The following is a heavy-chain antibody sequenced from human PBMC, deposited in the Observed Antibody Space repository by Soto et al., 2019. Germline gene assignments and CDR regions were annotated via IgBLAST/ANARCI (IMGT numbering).Heavy chain of an antibody. CDR1: GASVSDGSDF. Sequence: SETLSLTCAVSGASVSDGSDFWSWIRQPPGKGLEWLGYLSYGGSTRYNPSLKSRVTISSDTSKNQFSLRLFSVTAADTALYYCARATGYSSTWYDSWGQGQLVTVSS. D-gene: IGHD6-13*01. CDR2: LSYGGST. J-gene: IGHJ5*01. V-gene: IGHV4-61*01. CDR3: ARATGYSSTWYDS.